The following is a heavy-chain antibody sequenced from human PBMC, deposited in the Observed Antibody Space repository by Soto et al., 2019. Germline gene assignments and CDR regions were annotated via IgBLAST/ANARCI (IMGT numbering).Heavy chain of an antibody. V-gene: IGHV3-23*01. D-gene: IGHD4-17*01. CDR1: GFAFSNYA. J-gene: IGHJ4*02. Sequence: EVQLLESGGDLVQPGGSLRLSCAASGFAFSNYAVTWVRQAQGKGLEWVSSISGSSNVIYYADSVKGRFIISRDNSKNTLYLQMNSLGAEDTAVYYCAKDPNGDYIGAFDDWGQGTLVTVSS. CDR3: AKDPNGDYIGAFDD. CDR2: ISGSSNVI.